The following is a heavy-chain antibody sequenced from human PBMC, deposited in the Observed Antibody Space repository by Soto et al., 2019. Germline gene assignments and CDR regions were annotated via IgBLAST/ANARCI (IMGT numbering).Heavy chain of an antibody. CDR2: IDWDDDK. V-gene: IGHV2-70*01. J-gene: IGHJ4*02. D-gene: IGHD2-15*01. CDR3: ARKDCSGGSCYSWYFDY. Sequence: SGPTVGNPAQTLTLTCTFSGFSLSTSGMCVGCIRQPPAKALEWLSLIDWDDDKYYSTSLKTRLTISKDTSKNQVVLTMTNMDPVDTATYYCARKDCSGGSCYSWYFDYWGQGTLVTVSS. CDR1: GFSLSTSGMC.